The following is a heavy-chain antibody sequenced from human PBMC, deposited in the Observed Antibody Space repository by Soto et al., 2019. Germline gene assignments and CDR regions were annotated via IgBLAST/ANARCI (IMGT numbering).Heavy chain of an antibody. V-gene: IGHV3-74*01. CDR1: AFTFSSYW. D-gene: IGHD2-21*01. Sequence: EVQLVESGGGLVQPGGSLRLSCAASAFTFSSYWMNWVRQAPGKGPVWVSRINSDGSITGYADSVKGRFTISRDNAKNPLYLQMNSLSAEATAVYYCARRDQIAYYYGMDVWGQGTTVTVSS. J-gene: IGHJ6*02. CDR2: INSDGSIT. CDR3: ARRDQIAYYYGMDV.